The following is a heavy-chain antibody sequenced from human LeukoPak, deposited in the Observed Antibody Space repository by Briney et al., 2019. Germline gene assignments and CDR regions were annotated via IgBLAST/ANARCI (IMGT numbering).Heavy chain of an antibody. Sequence: GGSLRLSCAASGFTFSDYYMSWIRQAPGKGLEWVSYISSSGSTIYYADSVKGRFTISRDNAKNSLYLQMNSLRAEDTAVYYCARVDYKGYSGYAGDYWGQGTLVTVSS. D-gene: IGHD5-12*01. J-gene: IGHJ4*02. CDR1: GFTFSDYY. CDR2: ISSSGSTI. V-gene: IGHV3-11*01. CDR3: ARVDYKGYSGYAGDY.